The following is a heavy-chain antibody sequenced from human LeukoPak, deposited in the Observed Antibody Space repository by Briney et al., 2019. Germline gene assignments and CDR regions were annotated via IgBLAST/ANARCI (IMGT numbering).Heavy chain of an antibody. CDR3: ASLGGYQNGNFDY. CDR2: IFPSGTP. D-gene: IGHD2-2*01. V-gene: IGHV4-38-2*01. J-gene: IGHJ4*02. Sequence: NPSETLSLTCAVSGYSISRGNHWGWIRQPPEKGLEWIGCIFPSGTPYYNPSLKSRVTLSIDTSKNQFSLNLSAVTAADTAVYYCASLGGYQNGNFDYWGQGILVTVSS. CDR1: GYSISRGNH.